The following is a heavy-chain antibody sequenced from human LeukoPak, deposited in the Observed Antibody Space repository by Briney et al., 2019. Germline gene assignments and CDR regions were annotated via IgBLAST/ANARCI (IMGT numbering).Heavy chain of an antibody. J-gene: IGHJ4*02. CDR2: IHPGDSDT. V-gene: IGHV5-51*01. Sequence: GESLKISCKASGYTFTNYWIGWVRQMPGKGLEWMGIIHPGDSDTRYSPSFQGQVTISADRSITTAYLQWSSLKASDTAMYYCARSIFLAYNSTWYPLAYWGQGTLVTVSS. CDR3: ARSIFLAYNSTWYPLAY. D-gene: IGHD6-13*01. CDR1: GYTFTNYW.